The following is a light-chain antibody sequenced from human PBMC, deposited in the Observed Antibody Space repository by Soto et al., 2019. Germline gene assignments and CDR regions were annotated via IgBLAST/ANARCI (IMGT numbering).Light chain of an antibody. CDR3: QQYGSSPLT. Sequence: EIVLPQSPGTLSLSPGERATLSCRASQSVSSSYLAWYQQKPGQAPRLLIYGASSRVTGIPDRFSGSGSGTAFTRTISRLEPAEFAVDYCQQYGSSPLTFGGGTKVEIK. J-gene: IGKJ4*01. V-gene: IGKV3-20*01. CDR2: GAS. CDR1: QSVSSSY.